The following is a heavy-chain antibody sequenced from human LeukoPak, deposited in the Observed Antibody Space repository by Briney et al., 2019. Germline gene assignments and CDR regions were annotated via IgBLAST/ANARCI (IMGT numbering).Heavy chain of an antibody. CDR2: ISSSGGHT. V-gene: IGHV3-23*01. Sequence: GGSLRLSCAASGFTFSDYTMNWVRQAPGKGLEWVSSISSSGGHTYYADSVKGRFTMSRDNSKTTLYLQMTSLRAEDTAMYYCAKDRTVVAGTSLADWGQGTLVTVSS. D-gene: IGHD3-22*01. CDR1: GFTFSDYT. CDR3: AKDRTVVAGTSLAD. J-gene: IGHJ4*02.